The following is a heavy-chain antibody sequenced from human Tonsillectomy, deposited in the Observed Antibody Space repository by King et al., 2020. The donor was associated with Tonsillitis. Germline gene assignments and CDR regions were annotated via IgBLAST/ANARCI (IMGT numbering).Heavy chain of an antibody. Sequence: VQLVESGGGLVQPGGSLRLSCAASGFTFSSDWMSWVRQAPGKGLEWVANIKQDRSEKYYVDSVKGRFTISRDNAKNSLYLQMNSLRAEDTAVYYCAREEQSAALGRLDYWGQGTLVTVSS. CDR3: AREEQSAALGRLDY. J-gene: IGHJ4*02. CDR1: GFTFSSDW. D-gene: IGHD6-19*01. V-gene: IGHV3-7*03. CDR2: IKQDRSEK.